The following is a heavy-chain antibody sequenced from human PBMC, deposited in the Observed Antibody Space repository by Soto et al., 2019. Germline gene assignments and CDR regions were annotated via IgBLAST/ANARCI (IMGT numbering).Heavy chain of an antibody. CDR2: IYWDDDK. Sequence: ITLKESGPTLVKPTQTLTLTCTFSGFSLNTGGLGVGWIRQPPGKALEWLALIYWDDDKRYSPSLKSRLTITKDTSKNQVVLTMTNMDPVDTATYYCAHSRCGGDCLQSYSSHYYYGMDVWGQGTTVTVSS. V-gene: IGHV2-5*02. CDR3: AHSRCGGDCLQSYSSHYYYGMDV. J-gene: IGHJ6*02. CDR1: GFSLNTGGLG. D-gene: IGHD2-21*02.